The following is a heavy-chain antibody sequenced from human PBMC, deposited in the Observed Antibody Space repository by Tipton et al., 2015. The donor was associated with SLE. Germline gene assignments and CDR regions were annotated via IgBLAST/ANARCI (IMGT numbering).Heavy chain of an antibody. CDR2: IYPDGTT. CDR1: GYSFRSGYF. CDR3: ASWNSEAVSGFFDY. D-gene: IGHD6-19*01. V-gene: IGHV4-38-2*01. J-gene: IGHJ4*02. Sequence: GLVKPSETLSLACAISGYSFRSGYFWGWIRQPPGKGLEWIGSIYPDGTTYYNPSLKSRVTISVDTSKNQFSLKLRSVTAADTAVYYCASWNSEAVSGFFDYWGQGTLVTVSS.